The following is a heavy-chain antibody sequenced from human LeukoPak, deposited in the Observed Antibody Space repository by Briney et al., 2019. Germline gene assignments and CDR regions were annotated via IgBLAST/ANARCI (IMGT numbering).Heavy chain of an antibody. Sequence: SSETLSLTCTVSGGSISSYYWSWIRQPPGKGLEWIGYIYYSGSTNYNPSLKSRVTISVDTSKNQFSLKLSSVTAADTAVYYCAKGRTYSSSSPFDYWGQGTLVTVSS. CDR2: IYYSGST. J-gene: IGHJ4*02. CDR3: AKGRTYSSSSPFDY. D-gene: IGHD6-6*01. V-gene: IGHV4-59*01. CDR1: GGSISSYY.